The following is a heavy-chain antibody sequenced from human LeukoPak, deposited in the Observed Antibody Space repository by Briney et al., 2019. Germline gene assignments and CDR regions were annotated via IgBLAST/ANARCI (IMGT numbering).Heavy chain of an antibody. CDR1: EFTFSNYA. CDR2: ISYDGNSK. Sequence: GGSLRLSCAASEFTFSNYAMHWVRQAPGKGLAWVAVISYDGNSKSYADSVKGRFTISRDNSKNTLYLQMNSLRAEDTAVYYCAKDQAMVRGDALDIWGQGTMVTVSS. D-gene: IGHD3-10*01. V-gene: IGHV3-30-3*01. J-gene: IGHJ3*02. CDR3: AKDQAMVRGDALDI.